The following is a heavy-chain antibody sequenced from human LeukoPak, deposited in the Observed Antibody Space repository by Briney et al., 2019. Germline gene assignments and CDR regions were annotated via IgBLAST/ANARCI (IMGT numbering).Heavy chain of an antibody. V-gene: IGHV4-59*01. J-gene: IGHJ4*02. D-gene: IGHD3-10*01. Sequence: SETLSLTCTVSGGSISSSNYSWLRHPPAKGLEWIGYIYYSESTTSNPSLKSRVTISVDASKHHFSLELSCVTAADTAVYYCSRGSRDYLDYWGQGTLVTVSS. CDR3: SRGSRDYLDY. CDR1: GGSISSSN. CDR2: IYYSEST.